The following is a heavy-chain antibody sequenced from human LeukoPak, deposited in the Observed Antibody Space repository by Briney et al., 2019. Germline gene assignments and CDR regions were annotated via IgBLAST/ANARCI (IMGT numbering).Heavy chain of an antibody. CDR2: IRGKAYGGTT. CDR1: GFTFGDYG. CDR3: ARGGSCDY. J-gene: IGHJ4*02. V-gene: IGHV3-49*04. Sequence: GGSLRLSCTASGFTFGDYGVGWVRQAPGKGLERVSFIRGKAYGGTTEYAASVRGRFTISRDDSKSIAYLQMNSLKAEDTAVYYCARGGSCDYWGQGTLVTVSS. D-gene: IGHD3-16*01.